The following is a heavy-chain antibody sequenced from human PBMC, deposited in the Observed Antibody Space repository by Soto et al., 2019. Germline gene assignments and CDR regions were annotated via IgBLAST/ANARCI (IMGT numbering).Heavy chain of an antibody. D-gene: IGHD3-16*02. CDR3: ARGTKTIMITFGGVIVIPGFWFDP. J-gene: IGHJ5*02. Sequence: GGSLRLSCAASGFTFSSYWMSWVRQAPGKGLEWVANIKQDGSEKYYVDSVKGRFTISRDNAKNPLYLQMNSLRAEDTAVYYCARGTKTIMITFGGVIVIPGFWFDPWGQGTLVTVSS. CDR2: IKQDGSEK. V-gene: IGHV3-7*01. CDR1: GFTFSSYW.